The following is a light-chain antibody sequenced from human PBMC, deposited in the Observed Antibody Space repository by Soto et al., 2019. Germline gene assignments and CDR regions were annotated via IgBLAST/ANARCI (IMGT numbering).Light chain of an antibody. Sequence: DIVMTQSPDSLAVSLGERATINCKSSQSVLSSSNNKNYLAWYQQKPGQPPKLLISWASTREFGVPDRFSGSGSGADFTLTISSLQAEDVAVYYCQQYYSTQNTFGQGTKLEI. CDR1: QSVLSSSNNKNY. CDR3: QQYYSTQNT. J-gene: IGKJ2*01. V-gene: IGKV4-1*01. CDR2: WAS.